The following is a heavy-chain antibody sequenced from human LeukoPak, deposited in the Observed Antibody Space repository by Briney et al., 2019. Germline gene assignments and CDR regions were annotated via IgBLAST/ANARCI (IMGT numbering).Heavy chain of an antibody. D-gene: IGHD5-12*01. CDR3: TRVGQAGWSGYPLDY. V-gene: IGHV3-23*01. Sequence: GGSLRLSCAASGFTFSNYAMTWVRQAPGKGLEWVSAISGSGGATFYADSVKGRFTTSRDNAKNTLYLQMDSLRAEDTAVYYCTRVGQAGWSGYPLDYWGQGTLVTVSS. CDR2: ISGSGGAT. CDR1: GFTFSNYA. J-gene: IGHJ4*02.